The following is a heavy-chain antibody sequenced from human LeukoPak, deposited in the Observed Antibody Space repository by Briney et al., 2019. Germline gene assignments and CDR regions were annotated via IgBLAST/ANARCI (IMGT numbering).Heavy chain of an antibody. D-gene: IGHD5-18*01. V-gene: IGHV4-39*01. CDR3: ARQVYNYGHLPYYSDY. J-gene: IGHJ4*02. CDR1: GGSISSRSYY. Sequence: PSETLSLTCTVSGGSISSRSYYWGWIRQPPGKGLEWIGNIYYSGSTYYNASLKSRVTISVDTSENQFSLKLKSVTAADTAVYYCARQVYNYGHLPYYSDYWGQGTLVTVSS. CDR2: IYYSGST.